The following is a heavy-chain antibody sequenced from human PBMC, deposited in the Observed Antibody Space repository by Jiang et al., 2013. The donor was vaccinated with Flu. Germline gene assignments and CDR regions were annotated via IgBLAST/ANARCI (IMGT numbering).Heavy chain of an antibody. CDR3: ASGAVLRYFDWLLYPNDAFDI. CDR1: GYTFTSYD. CDR2: MNPNSGNT. D-gene: IGHD3-9*01. V-gene: IGHV1-8*01. Sequence: GAEVKKPGASVKVSCKASGYTFTSYDINWVRQATGQGLEWMGWMNPNSGNTGYAQKFQGRVTMTRNTSISTAYMELSSLRSEDTAVYYCASGAVLRYFDWLLYPNDAFDIWGQGTMVTVSS. J-gene: IGHJ3*02.